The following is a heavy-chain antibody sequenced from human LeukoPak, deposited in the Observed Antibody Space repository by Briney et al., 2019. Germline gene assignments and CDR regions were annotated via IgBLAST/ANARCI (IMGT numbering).Heavy chain of an antibody. V-gene: IGHV3-30-3*01. CDR2: ISYDGNNK. D-gene: IGHD3-22*01. J-gene: IGHJ4*02. CDR1: GFTFSNYA. Sequence: GSLRLSCAASGFTFSNYAMDWVRQAPGKGLEWVAVISYDGNNKYYADSVKGRFTISRDDSKNTLYLQMNSLRTEDTAVYYCASGDYHDSSGYPTYFDSWGQGTLVTVSS. CDR3: ASGDYHDSSGYPTYFDS.